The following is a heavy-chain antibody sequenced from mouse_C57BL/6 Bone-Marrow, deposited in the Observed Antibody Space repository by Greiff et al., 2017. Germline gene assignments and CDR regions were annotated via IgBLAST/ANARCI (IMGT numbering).Heavy chain of an antibody. CDR2: IHPNSGST. Sequence: QVQLQQPGAELVKPGASVKLSCKASGYTFTSYWMHWVKQRPGQGLEWIGMIHPNSGSTNYNEKFKSKATLTVDKSSSTAYMQLSSLTSEDSAVYYCARPYYYGTCMYYWGQGTSVTVSS. J-gene: IGHJ4*01. D-gene: IGHD1-1*01. CDR3: ARPYYYGTCMYY. V-gene: IGHV1-64*01. CDR1: GYTFTSYW.